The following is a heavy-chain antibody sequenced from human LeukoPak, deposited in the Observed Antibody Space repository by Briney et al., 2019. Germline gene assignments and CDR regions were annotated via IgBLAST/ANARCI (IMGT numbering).Heavy chain of an antibody. J-gene: IGHJ4*02. CDR1: GFTFSSYG. V-gene: IGHV3-33*08. CDR2: IWYDGSKK. Sequence: GGSLRLSCAASGFTFSSYGMHWVRQAPGKGLEWVAIIWYDGSKKYYADSVKGRFTISRDNSKNTLYLQMSSLRAEDTAVYYCASDYFGSGSYPNWGQGTLVTVSS. CDR3: ASDYFGSGSYPN. D-gene: IGHD3-10*01.